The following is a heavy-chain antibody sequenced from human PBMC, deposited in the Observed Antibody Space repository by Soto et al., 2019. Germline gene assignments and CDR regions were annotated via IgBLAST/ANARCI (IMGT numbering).Heavy chain of an antibody. D-gene: IGHD3-22*01. CDR2: MNPNSGNT. J-gene: IGHJ3*02. Sequence: ASVKVSCKAYGGTFSSYAISWVRQATVQGLEWMGWMNPNSGNTGYAQKFQGRVTMTRNTSISTAYMELSSLRSEDTAVYYCARFNPTYYYDSSGYADAFDIWGQGTMVTVSS. CDR3: ARFNPTYYYDSSGYADAFDI. CDR1: GGTFSSYA. V-gene: IGHV1-8*02.